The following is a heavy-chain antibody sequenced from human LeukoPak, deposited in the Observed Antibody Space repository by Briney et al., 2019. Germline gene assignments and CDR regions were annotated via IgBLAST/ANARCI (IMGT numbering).Heavy chain of an antibody. D-gene: IGHD6-13*01. J-gene: IGHJ4*02. Sequence: PGGSLRLSCAASGFTFDDYGMSWVRQVPGKGLEWVSGINWNGVSTGFADSVKGRFTVSRDNAKNSLYLQMSSLRAEDTALYYCARDKAGSSSLLDYWGQGTLVTVSS. V-gene: IGHV3-20*04. CDR1: GFTFDDYG. CDR3: ARDKAGSSSLLDY. CDR2: INWNGVST.